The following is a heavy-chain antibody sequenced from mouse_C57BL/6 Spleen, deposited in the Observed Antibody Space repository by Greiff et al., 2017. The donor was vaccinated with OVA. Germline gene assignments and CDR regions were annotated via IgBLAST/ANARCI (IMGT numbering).Heavy chain of an antibody. V-gene: IGHV1-63*01. CDR2: IYSGGGYT. Sequence: VMLVESGAELVRPGTSVKMSCKASGYTFTNYWIGWAKQRPGHGLEWIGDIYSGGGYTNYNEKFKGKATLTSDKSSSTAYMQFGSLTSEVSAIYYCARRGRNWYFDVWGTVTTGTVSS. J-gene: IGHJ1*03. CDR3: ARRGRNWYFDV. CDR1: GYTFTNYW.